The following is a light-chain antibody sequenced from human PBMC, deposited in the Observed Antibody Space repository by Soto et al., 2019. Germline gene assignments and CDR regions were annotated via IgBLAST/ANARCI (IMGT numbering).Light chain of an antibody. CDR1: SSDVGGYNY. Sequence: QSALTQPPSASGSPGQSVTISCTGTSSDVGGYNYVSWYQQHPGKAPKLMIYEVSKRPSGVPDRFSGSKSGNTASLTVSGLQAEDEADYYCSSYAGSNNVVFGGGPKPPS. CDR2: EVS. V-gene: IGLV2-8*01. J-gene: IGLJ2*01. CDR3: SSYAGSNNVV.